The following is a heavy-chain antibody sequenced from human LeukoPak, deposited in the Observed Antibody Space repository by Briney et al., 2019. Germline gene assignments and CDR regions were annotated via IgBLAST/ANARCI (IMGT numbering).Heavy chain of an antibody. CDR1: GGSISSGGYY. D-gene: IGHD3-10*01. V-gene: IGHV4-30-2*01. J-gene: IGHJ4*02. Sequence: SQTLSLTCTVSGGSISSGGYYWSWIRQPPGKGLEWIGYIYHSGSTYYNPSLKSRVTISVGTSKNQFSLKLSSVTAADTAVYYCARCHYGSADYWGQGTLVTVSS. CDR2: IYHSGST. CDR3: ARCHYGSADY.